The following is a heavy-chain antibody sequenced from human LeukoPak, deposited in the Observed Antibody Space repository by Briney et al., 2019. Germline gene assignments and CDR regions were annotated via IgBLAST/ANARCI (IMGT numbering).Heavy chain of an antibody. D-gene: IGHD1-1*01. J-gene: IGHJ4*02. CDR2: IKYEGSEK. Sequence: GGSLRLSCAASGFAFSNYWMSWVRPAPGKGLEWVANIKYEGSEKYYVDSVKGRFTISRDNAKNSLYLQMNSLRVEDTAVYYCARGGWKPVDYWGQGTLVTVSS. CDR1: GFAFSNYW. V-gene: IGHV3-7*05. CDR3: ARGGWKPVDY.